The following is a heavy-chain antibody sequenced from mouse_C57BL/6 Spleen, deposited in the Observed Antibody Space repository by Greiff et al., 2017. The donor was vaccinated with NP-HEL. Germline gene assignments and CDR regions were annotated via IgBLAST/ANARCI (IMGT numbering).Heavy chain of an antibody. J-gene: IGHJ2*01. D-gene: IGHD1-1*01. Sequence: VQGVESGAELARPGASVKLSCKASGYTFTSYGISWVKQRTGQGLEWIGEIYPRSGNTYYNEKFKGKATLTADKSSSTAYMELRSLTSEDSAVYFCAIFYYGSREDYWGQGTTLTVSS. CDR3: AIFYYGSREDY. V-gene: IGHV1-81*01. CDR1: GYTFTSYG. CDR2: IYPRSGNT.